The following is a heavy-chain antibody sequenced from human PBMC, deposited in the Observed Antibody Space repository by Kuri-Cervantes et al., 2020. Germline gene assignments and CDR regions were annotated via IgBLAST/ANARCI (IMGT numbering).Heavy chain of an antibody. J-gene: IGHJ4*02. V-gene: IGHV4-34*01. D-gene: IGHD1-26*01. CDR1: GASFSSYY. CDR3: AALVDY. Sequence: SETLSLTCTFYGASFSSYYWTWIRQPPGKGLEWIGEINHSGSPKYNSSLKSRVTMSLDTSKNQFSLSLTSVTAADTAIYYCAALVDYWGQGTLVTVSS. CDR2: INHSGSP.